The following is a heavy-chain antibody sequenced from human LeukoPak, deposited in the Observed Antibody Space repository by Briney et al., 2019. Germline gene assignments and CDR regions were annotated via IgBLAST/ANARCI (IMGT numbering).Heavy chain of an antibody. CDR1: GFTFSSYD. CDR3: ARGRWGRRGYSYGTYYLDY. J-gene: IGHJ4*02. V-gene: IGHV3-13*01. CDR2: IGTAGDT. Sequence: GGSLRLSCAASGFTFSSYDMHWVRQATGKGLEWVSAIGTAGDTYYPGSVKGRFTISRENAKNSLYLQMNSLRAEDTAVYYCARGRWGRRGYSYGTYYLDYWGQGTLVTVSS. D-gene: IGHD5-18*01.